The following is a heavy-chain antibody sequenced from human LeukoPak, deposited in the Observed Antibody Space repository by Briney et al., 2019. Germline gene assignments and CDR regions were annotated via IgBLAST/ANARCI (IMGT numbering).Heavy chain of an antibody. J-gene: IGHJ4*02. CDR3: AREAYSSVLDY. D-gene: IGHD6-25*01. CDR1: GFMFSTYW. CDR2: IKRDGSVK. V-gene: IGHV3-7*01. Sequence: TGGSLRLSCAASGFMFSTYWMTWVRQAPGKGLEWVANIKRDGSVKNYVDSVKGRFTISRDNAKNSLYLQMNSLRAEDTAVYYCAREAYSSVLDYWGQGTLVTVSS.